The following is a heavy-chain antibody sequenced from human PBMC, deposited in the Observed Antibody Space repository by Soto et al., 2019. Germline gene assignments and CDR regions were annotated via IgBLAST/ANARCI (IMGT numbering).Heavy chain of an antibody. CDR2: INAGNGNT. D-gene: IGHD1-1*01. Sequence: QFQLVQSGAEVKKPGASVKVSCKASGYTFTSYAMHWVRQAPGQRLEWMGWINAGNGNTKYSQKFQGRVNITRDTSASTAYMELSSLRSEDTAVYYCARRLYTVGGSVQGAFDIWGQGTMVTLSS. V-gene: IGHV1-3*01. CDR3: ARRLYTVGGSVQGAFDI. J-gene: IGHJ3*02. CDR1: GYTFTSYA.